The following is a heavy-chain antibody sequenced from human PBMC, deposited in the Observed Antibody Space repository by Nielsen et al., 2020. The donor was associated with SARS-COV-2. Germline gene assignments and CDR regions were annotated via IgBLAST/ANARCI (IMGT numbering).Heavy chain of an antibody. Sequence: GGSLRLSCTASGFTVSSNYMSWVRQAPGKGLEWVSIVYSGDTTYYADSVKGRFTISRHDSKNTLYLQMNSLRAEDTAVYYCARGPIEGQLLYTHWYFDLWGRGTLVTVSS. CDR2: VYSGDTT. J-gene: IGHJ2*01. CDR1: GFTVSSNY. V-gene: IGHV3-53*04. D-gene: IGHD2-2*02. CDR3: ARGPIEGQLLYTHWYFDL.